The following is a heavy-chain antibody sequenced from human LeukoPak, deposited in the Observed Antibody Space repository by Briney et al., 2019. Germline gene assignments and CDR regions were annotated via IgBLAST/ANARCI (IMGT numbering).Heavy chain of an antibody. CDR3: ARISLTFGGVIVNGDYYYYYMDV. D-gene: IGHD3-16*02. Sequence: SETLSLTCTVSGYSISSGYYWGWIRQPPGKGLEWIGSIYHSGSTYYNPSLKSRVTISVDTSKNQFSLKLSSVTAADTAVYYCARISLTFGGVIVNGDYYYYYMDVWGKGTTVTVSS. CDR2: IYHSGST. CDR1: GYSISSGYY. J-gene: IGHJ6*03. V-gene: IGHV4-38-2*02.